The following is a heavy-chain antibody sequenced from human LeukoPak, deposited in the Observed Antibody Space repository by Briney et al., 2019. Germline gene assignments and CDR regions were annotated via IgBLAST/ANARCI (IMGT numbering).Heavy chain of an antibody. D-gene: IGHD3-10*01. V-gene: IGHV3-21*01. CDR3: ASSPTRGDSY. CDR2: ISSSSSYI. CDR1: GFTFSSYS. J-gene: IGHJ4*02. Sequence: GGSRRLSCAASGFTFSSYSMNWVRQAPGKGLEWVSSISSSSSYIYYADSVKGRFTISRDNAKNSLYLQMNSLRAEDTAVYYCASSPTRGDSYWGQGTLVTVSS.